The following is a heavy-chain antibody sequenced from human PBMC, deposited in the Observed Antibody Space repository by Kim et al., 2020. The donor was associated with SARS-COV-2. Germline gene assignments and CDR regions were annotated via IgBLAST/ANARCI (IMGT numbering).Heavy chain of an antibody. CDR2: INPNSGGT. CDR3: ARLIEYSSSKDAFDI. Sequence: ASVKVSCKASGYTFTGYYMHWVRQAPGQGLEWMGWINPNSGGTNYAQKFQGRVTMTRDTSISTAYMELSRLRSDDTAVYYCARLIEYSSSKDAFDIWGQGTMVTVSS. V-gene: IGHV1-2*02. CDR1: GYTFTGYY. J-gene: IGHJ3*02. D-gene: IGHD6-6*01.